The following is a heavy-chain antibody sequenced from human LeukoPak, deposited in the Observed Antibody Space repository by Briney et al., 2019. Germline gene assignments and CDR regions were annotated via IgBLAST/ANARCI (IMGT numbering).Heavy chain of an antibody. CDR2: MNQDGSEI. D-gene: IGHD3-10*01. J-gene: IGHJ6*03. Sequence: GGSLRLSCAASGFSFSSYWMSWVRQAPGRGLEWVANMNQDGSEIYYVDSVKGRLTISRDNAKNSLYLQMNSLRAEDTGVSYCTRDFQGRFYYHVDVWGKGTTVTVS. CDR1: GFSFSSYW. CDR3: TRDFQGRFYYHVDV. V-gene: IGHV3-7*01.